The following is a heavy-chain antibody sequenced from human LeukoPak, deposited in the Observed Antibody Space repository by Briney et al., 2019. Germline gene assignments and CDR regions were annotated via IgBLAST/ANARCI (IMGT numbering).Heavy chain of an antibody. CDR1: GFTFSNAW. D-gene: IGHD1-26*01. J-gene: IGHJ4*02. V-gene: IGHV3-48*02. CDR3: ARDIPNSGTDLDS. Sequence: GGSLRLSCAASGFTFSNAWMNWVRQAPGKGLEWLSYIGPDSRNIYYAGSVRGRFTISSDNAKNSLFLQMNSLRDEDTAIYYCARDIPNSGTDLDSWGQGTLLTVSS. CDR2: IGPDSRNI.